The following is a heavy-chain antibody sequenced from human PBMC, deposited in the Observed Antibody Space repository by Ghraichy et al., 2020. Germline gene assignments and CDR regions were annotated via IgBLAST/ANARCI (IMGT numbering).Heavy chain of an antibody. Sequence: GGSLRLSCAASGFTFSSYSMNWVRQAPGKGLEWVSSISSSSSYIYYADSVKGRFTISRDNAKNSLYLQMNSLRAEDTAVYYCARDLQGGGDFWSGYYPPAPEYWGQGTLVTVSS. CDR3: ARDLQGGGDFWSGYYPPAPEY. D-gene: IGHD3-3*01. CDR1: GFTFSSYS. CDR2: ISSSSSYI. J-gene: IGHJ4*02. V-gene: IGHV3-21*01.